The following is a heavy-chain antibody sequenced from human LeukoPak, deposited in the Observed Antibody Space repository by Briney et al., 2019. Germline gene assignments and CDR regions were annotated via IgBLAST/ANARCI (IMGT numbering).Heavy chain of an antibody. D-gene: IGHD6-13*01. J-gene: IGHJ6*02. CDR1: GGSISSYY. CDR3: ARYNSPAAGGSPIYYGMDV. Sequence: SETLSLTCTVSGGSISSYYWSWIRQPPGKGLEWIGYIYYSGSTNYNPSLKSRVTISVDTSKNQFSLKLSSVTAADTAVYYCARYNSPAAGGSPIYYGMDVWGQGTTVTVS. V-gene: IGHV4-59*08. CDR2: IYYSGST.